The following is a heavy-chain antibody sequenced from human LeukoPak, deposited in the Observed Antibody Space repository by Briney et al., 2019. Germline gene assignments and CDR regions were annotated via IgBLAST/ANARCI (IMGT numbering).Heavy chain of an antibody. Sequence: SVKVSCKASGGTFSSYAISWVRQAPGQGLEWMGGIIPIFGTANYAQKFQGRVTITADESTSTAYMELSSLRSEDTAVYYCARARTIFGVDSWWFDPWGQGTLVTVSS. CDR3: ARARTIFGVDSWWFDP. V-gene: IGHV1-69*01. D-gene: IGHD3-3*01. J-gene: IGHJ5*02. CDR1: GGTFSSYA. CDR2: IIPIFGTA.